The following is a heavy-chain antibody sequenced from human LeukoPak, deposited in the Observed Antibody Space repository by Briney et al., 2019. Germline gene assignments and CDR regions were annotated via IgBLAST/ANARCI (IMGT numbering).Heavy chain of an antibody. CDR1: GGSLSPYY. CDR3: AREGGYCNSGYCYISLDY. Sequence: SETLSLTCTISGGSLSPYYWNWIRQPAGKGLEWIGRIYSSGTTNYNPPLRSRVSMSVDTSKNQFSLKLSSVIAADTAVYYCAREGGYCNSGYCYISLDYWGQGALLTVSS. D-gene: IGHD2-2*02. J-gene: IGHJ4*02. V-gene: IGHV4-4*07. CDR2: IYSSGTT.